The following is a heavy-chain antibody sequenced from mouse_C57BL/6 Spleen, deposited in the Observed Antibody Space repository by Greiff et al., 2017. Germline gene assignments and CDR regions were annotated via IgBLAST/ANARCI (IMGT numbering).Heavy chain of an antibody. CDR2: IYPGSGST. Sequence: QVQLQQPGTELVKPGASVKLSCKASGYTFTSYWMHWVKQRPGQGLEWIGDIYPGSGSTNYNEKFKSKATLTVDTSSSTAYMQLSSLTSEDSAVYYCAYWYFDVWGTGTTVTVSS. V-gene: IGHV1-55*01. CDR3: AYWYFDV. CDR1: GYTFTSYW. J-gene: IGHJ1*03.